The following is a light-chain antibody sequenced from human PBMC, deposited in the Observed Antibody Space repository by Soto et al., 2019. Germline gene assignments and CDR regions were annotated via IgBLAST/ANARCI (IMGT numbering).Light chain of an antibody. V-gene: IGLV2-14*01. J-gene: IGLJ1*01. CDR2: EVS. CDR1: SSDVGGYNY. Sequence: QSVLTQPASVSGSPGQSITISCSGTSSDVGGYNYVSWYQQHPGKAPKFMIFEVSHRPSGVSNRFSASKSGNTASLFISGLQAEDEADYYCSSYTSDSSYVFGSGTKVTVL. CDR3: SSYTSDSSYV.